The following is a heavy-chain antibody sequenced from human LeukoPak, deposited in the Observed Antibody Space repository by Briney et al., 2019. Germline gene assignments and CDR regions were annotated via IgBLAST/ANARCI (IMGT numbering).Heavy chain of an antibody. CDR1: GGSISNSSYY. CDR3: ARDVVAAAGSWDY. D-gene: IGHD6-13*01. V-gene: IGHV4-39*07. J-gene: IGHJ4*02. CDR2: IYYSGST. Sequence: PSETLSLTCTVSGGSISNSSYYWGWIRQPPGKGLEWIGSIYYSGSTYYNPSLKSRVTISVDTSKSQFSLRLSSVTAADTAVYYCARDVVAAAGSWDYWGQGTLVTVSS.